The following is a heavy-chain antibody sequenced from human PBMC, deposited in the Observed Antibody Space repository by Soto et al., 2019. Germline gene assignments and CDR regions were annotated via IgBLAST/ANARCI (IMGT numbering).Heavy chain of an antibody. V-gene: IGHV4-31*03. Sequence: SETLSLTCTVSGGSISSGDYYWSWIRQYPGKGLEWIGYIYNSETTYYNPSLKSRVTISADMSKDQFSLKLSSVTAADTAFYYCARDLDEDGGSYWNFDLWGRGTLVTVSS. CDR3: ARDLDEDGGSYWNFDL. D-gene: IGHD3-16*01. CDR2: IYNSETT. CDR1: GGSISSGDYY. J-gene: IGHJ2*01.